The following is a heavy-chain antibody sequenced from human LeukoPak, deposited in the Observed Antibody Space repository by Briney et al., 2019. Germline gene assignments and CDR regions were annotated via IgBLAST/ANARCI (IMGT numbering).Heavy chain of an antibody. CDR1: GYTFTGYY. J-gene: IGHJ4*02. D-gene: IGHD3-22*01. CDR3: ARDPAYSTMILTY. V-gene: IGHV1-2*02. Sequence: ASVKVSCKASGYTFTGYYMHWVRQAPGQGLEWMGWINPNSGGTNYAQKFQGRVTMTRDTSISTAYMELSRLRSDDTAVYYCARDPAYSTMILTYWGQGTLVTVSS. CDR2: INPNSGGT.